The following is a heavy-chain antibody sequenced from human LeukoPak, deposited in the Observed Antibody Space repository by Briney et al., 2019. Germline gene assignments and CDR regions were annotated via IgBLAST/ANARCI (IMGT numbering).Heavy chain of an antibody. CDR2: IVHSGNT. V-gene: IGHV4-34*12. J-gene: IGHJ3*02. CDR1: GGAFRGFY. Sequence: KPSGTPAPTRAVYGGAFRGFYWGWVPQPPGKGGGWNGEIVHSGNTKYNPSLKSRVTISVDTSKNQFSLNLTSVTAADTAVYYCARFGSSTWYKGAFDIWGQGTMVTVAS. CDR3: ARFGSSTWYKGAFDI. D-gene: IGHD1-1*01.